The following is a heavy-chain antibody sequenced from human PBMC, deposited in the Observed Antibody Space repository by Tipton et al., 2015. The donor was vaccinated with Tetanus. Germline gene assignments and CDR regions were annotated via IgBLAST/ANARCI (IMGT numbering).Heavy chain of an antibody. Sequence: SLRLSCAASGFTFSDYTMAWVRQAPGEGLEWVSTISGGGHNTHYAESVEGRFTIARDNSKNTLYLQIDSLRAEDTAIYYCARRGCRGGSCFISPNYGMDVWGQGTTVAFSS. D-gene: IGHD2-15*01. CDR1: GFTFSDYT. CDR3: ARRGCRGGSCFISPNYGMDV. J-gene: IGHJ6*02. V-gene: IGHV3-23*01. CDR2: ISGGGHNT.